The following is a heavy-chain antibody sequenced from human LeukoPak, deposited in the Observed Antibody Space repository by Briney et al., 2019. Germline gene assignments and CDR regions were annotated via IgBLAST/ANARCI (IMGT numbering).Heavy chain of an antibody. CDR3: AKGGPSVSGWYDY. J-gene: IGHJ4*02. V-gene: IGHV3-9*03. CDR2: ISWNSGSI. D-gene: IGHD6-19*01. Sequence: GGSLRLSCAASGFTFDNYAMHWVRQAPGKGLEWVSGISWNSGSIGYAESLKGRFTISRDNAKNPLYLQMNSLSAEDMALYYCAKGGPSVSGWYDYWGQGTLVTVSS. CDR1: GFTFDNYA.